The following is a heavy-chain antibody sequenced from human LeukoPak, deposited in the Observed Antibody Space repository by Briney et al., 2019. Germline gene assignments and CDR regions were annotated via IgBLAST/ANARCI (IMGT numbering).Heavy chain of an antibody. D-gene: IGHD7-27*01. J-gene: IGHJ4*02. CDR2: ISSSGSTI. CDR3: ARVGWGLFDY. Sequence: GGSRIVSCAASGFTFSSYEMNWVRQAPGKGLEWVSYISSSGSTIYYADSVKGRFTISRDNAKNSLYLRMNSLRAEDTAVYYCARVGWGLFDYWGQGTFVPVSS. V-gene: IGHV3-48*03. CDR1: GFTFSSYE.